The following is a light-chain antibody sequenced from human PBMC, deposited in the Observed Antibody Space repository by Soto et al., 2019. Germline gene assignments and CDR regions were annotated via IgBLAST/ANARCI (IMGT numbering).Light chain of an antibody. V-gene: IGLV2-14*03. CDR1: NSDIGGYNY. J-gene: IGLJ2*01. Sequence: QSALTQPASVSGSPGQSITISCTGTNSDIGGYNYVSWYQQHPGKAPKLMIYDVSNRPSGVSYRFSGSQSGNTASLTISGLQAEDEADDYCSSHTSRSTLGVFGGGTKLTVL. CDR2: DVS. CDR3: SSHTSRSTLGV.